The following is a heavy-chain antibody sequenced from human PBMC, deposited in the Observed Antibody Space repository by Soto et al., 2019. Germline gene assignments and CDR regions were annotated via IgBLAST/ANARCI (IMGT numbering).Heavy chain of an antibody. D-gene: IGHD6-25*01. Sequence: ASVKVSCKASGGTFSSYAISWVRQAPGQGLEWMGGIIPIFGTANYAQKFQGRVTITADKSTSTAYMELSSLRSEDTAVYYCARVGRGYSSGSNWFDTWGQGTLVTVSS. CDR2: IIPIFGTA. V-gene: IGHV1-69*06. J-gene: IGHJ5*02. CDR3: ARVGRGYSSGSNWFDT. CDR1: GGTFSSYA.